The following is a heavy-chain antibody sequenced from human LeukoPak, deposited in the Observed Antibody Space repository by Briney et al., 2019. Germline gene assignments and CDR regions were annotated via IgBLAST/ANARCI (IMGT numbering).Heavy chain of an antibody. CDR1: GYSISSGYY. D-gene: IGHD2-2*01. CDR3: ARPQGAAAMVAFDI. Sequence: PSETLSLTCAVSGYSISSGYYWGRIRQPPGKGLEWIGSIYHSGSTYYNPSLKSRVTMSADTSKNQFSLKLSSLTAADTAVYYCARPQGAAAMVAFDISGEGTMVTVSS. CDR2: IYHSGST. V-gene: IGHV4-38-2*01. J-gene: IGHJ3*02.